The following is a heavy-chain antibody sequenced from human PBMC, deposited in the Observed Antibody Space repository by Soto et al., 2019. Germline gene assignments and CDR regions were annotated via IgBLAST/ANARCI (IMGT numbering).Heavy chain of an antibody. Sequence: ASVKVSCKASGYSFTGFYIHWVRQAPGQGLEWMGWVNPNSGGAHYAQKFQGRVTMTRDTSVTSAYMEVTRLRFDDTAVYYCARANSCDAYEFDYWGQGTPVTVSS. D-gene: IGHD5-12*01. CDR1: GYSFTGFY. J-gene: IGHJ4*02. V-gene: IGHV1-2*02. CDR3: ARANSCDAYEFDY. CDR2: VNPNSGGA.